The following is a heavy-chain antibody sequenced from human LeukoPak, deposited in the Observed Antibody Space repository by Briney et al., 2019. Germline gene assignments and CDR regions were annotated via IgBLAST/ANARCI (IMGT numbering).Heavy chain of an antibody. D-gene: IGHD3-10*01. J-gene: IGHJ6*02. Sequence: SETLSLTCTVSGGSISSSSYYWGWTRQPPGKGLEWIGSIYYSGSTYYNPSLKSRVTISVDTSKNQFSLKLSSVTAADTAVYYCARHELPPNYYGSGIGMDVWGQGTTVTVSS. CDR2: IYYSGST. CDR3: ARHELPPNYYGSGIGMDV. V-gene: IGHV4-39*01. CDR1: GGSISSSSYY.